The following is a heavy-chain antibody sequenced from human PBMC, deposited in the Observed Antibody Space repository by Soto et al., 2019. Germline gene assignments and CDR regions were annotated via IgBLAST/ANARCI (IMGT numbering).Heavy chain of an antibody. Sequence: EVQLLESGGGLVQPGGSLRLSCAASGFTFSSYSMNWVRQAPGKGLEWVSYISSSSSTIYYADSVKGRFTISRDNAKNSLYLQMNSLRDEDTAVYYCARSGITGTTWFSDYWGQGTLVTVSS. CDR1: GFTFSSYS. J-gene: IGHJ4*02. CDR2: ISSSSSTI. D-gene: IGHD1-7*01. CDR3: ARSGITGTTWFSDY. V-gene: IGHV3-48*02.